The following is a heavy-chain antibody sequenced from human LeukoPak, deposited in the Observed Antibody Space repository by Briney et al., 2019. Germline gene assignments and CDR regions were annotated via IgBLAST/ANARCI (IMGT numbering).Heavy chain of an antibody. J-gene: IGHJ4*02. CDR1: GGSISSYY. Sequence: TSETLSLTCTVSGGSISSYYWSWIRQPPGKGLEWIGYIYYSGSTNYNPSLKSRVTITVDTSKNQFSLKLISVTAADTAVYYCAKYPSMVRLDYWGQGTLVTVSS. D-gene: IGHD5-18*01. V-gene: IGHV4-59*01. CDR3: AKYPSMVRLDY. CDR2: IYYSGST.